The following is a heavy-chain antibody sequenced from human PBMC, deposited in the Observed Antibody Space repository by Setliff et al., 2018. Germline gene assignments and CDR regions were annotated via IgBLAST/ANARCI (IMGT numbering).Heavy chain of an antibody. CDR2: ISYSGGT. V-gene: IGHV4-39*01. CDR3: ARHVKVATEYFDC. J-gene: IGHJ4*02. D-gene: IGHD5-12*01. Sequence: SEPLSLTCTVSGGSITSGRYYWGWIRQPPGQGLEWLASISYSGGTYYNPSLKSRVTMSADTSKHLFSLKLNSVTAADTALYYCARHVKVATEYFDCWGQGTLVTVSS. CDR1: GGSITSGRYY.